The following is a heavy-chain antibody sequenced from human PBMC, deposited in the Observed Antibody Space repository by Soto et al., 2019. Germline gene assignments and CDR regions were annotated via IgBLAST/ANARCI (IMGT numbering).Heavy chain of an antibody. Sequence: EVQLLESGGGLVQPGGSLSLPCEAPEFTFNNNAMPGFRQAPGKGLDGASAISGGGDTTSYADSVKGRFTVSRDGSKNTLYLQMSSLRAEDTALYYCAKGRGGSGSLTPRVDFWGQGTLVTVSS. J-gene: IGHJ4*02. CDR3: AKGRGGSGSLTPRVDF. CDR1: EFTFNNNA. CDR2: ISGGGDTT. D-gene: IGHD3-10*01. V-gene: IGHV3-23*01.